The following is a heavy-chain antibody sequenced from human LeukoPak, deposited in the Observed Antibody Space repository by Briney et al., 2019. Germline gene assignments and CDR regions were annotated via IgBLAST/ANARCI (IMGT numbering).Heavy chain of an antibody. J-gene: IGHJ4*02. V-gene: IGHV3-23*01. D-gene: IGHD3-10*01. CDR3: AKGALGDDGSGSFDY. Sequence: GGSLRLSCAASGFTFSSYAMSWVRQAPGKGLEWVSAISGSGGSTYCADSVKGRFTISRDNSKNTLYLQMNSLRAEDTAVYYCAKGALGDDGSGSFDYWGQGTLVTVSS. CDR1: GFTFSSYA. CDR2: ISGSGGST.